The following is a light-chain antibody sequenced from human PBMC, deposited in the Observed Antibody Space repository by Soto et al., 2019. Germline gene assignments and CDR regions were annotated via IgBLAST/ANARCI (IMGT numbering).Light chain of an antibody. CDR2: GAS. CDR3: QHYENSPIT. J-gene: IGKJ5*01. CDR1: DILSIGF. V-gene: IGKV3-20*01. Sequence: EIVLTQSPGIPSLSPGERPSLSCSANDILSIGFLAWYQQRRGQAPRLLIYGASTRATGIPDRFSGGGSETDFILTISRVEPEDFAMYYCQHYENSPITFGPGTRLEIK.